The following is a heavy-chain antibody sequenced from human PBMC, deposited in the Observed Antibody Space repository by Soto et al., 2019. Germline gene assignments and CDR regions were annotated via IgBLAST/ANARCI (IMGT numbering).Heavy chain of an antibody. CDR2: TSYDGSSE. CDR1: GFSFSGFA. D-gene: IGHD1-1*01. V-gene: IGHV3-30-3*01. CDR3: VRDPSSVTTRRLDY. J-gene: IGHJ4*02. Sequence: GGSLRLSCVASGFSFSGFAMQWVRQAPGKGLEWVAVTSYDGSSEKYADSVKGRFTISRDNSKNTMYLQMNSLRAEDTAVYYSVRDPSSVTTRRLDYWGQGTLVTVSS.